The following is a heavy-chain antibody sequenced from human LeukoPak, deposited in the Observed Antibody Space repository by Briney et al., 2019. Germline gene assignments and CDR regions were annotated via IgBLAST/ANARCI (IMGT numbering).Heavy chain of an antibody. Sequence: PSETLTLTCTASGGSISSYYWSWIRQPAGKGLEWIGRINTSGSTTYNPSLKSRVTMSVDTSKNQFSLKLSSVTAADTAVYYCARDGRPIAAAGHYYYGMDVWGQGTTVTVSS. CDR3: ARDGRPIAAAGHYYYGMDV. J-gene: IGHJ6*02. CDR1: GGSISSYY. D-gene: IGHD6-13*01. V-gene: IGHV4-4*07. CDR2: INTSGST.